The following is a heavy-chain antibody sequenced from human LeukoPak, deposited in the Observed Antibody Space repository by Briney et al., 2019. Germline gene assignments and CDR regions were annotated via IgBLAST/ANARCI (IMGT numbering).Heavy chain of an antibody. V-gene: IGHV1-2*02. Sequence: ASVKVSCKASGYTFTGYYMHWVRQAPGQGLEWMGWINPNSGGTNYAQKFQGRVTMTRDTSISTAYMELSRLRSDDTAVYYRARDFTGYYPNWFDPWGQGTLVTVSS. CDR2: INPNSGGT. CDR1: GYTFTGYY. D-gene: IGHD3-9*01. CDR3: ARDFTGYYPNWFDP. J-gene: IGHJ5*02.